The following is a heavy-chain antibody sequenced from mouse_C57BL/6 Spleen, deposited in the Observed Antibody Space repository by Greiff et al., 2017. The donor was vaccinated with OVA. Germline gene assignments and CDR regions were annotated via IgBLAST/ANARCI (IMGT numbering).Heavy chain of an antibody. J-gene: IGHJ3*01. CDR3: ARDWEAWFAY. CDR1: GFTFSSYA. CDR2: ISDGGSYT. D-gene: IGHD4-1*01. V-gene: IGHV5-4*01. Sequence: EVKVVESGGGLVKPGGSLKLSCAASGFTFSSYAMSWVRQTPEKRLEWVATISDGGSYTYYPDNVKGRFTISRDNAKNNLYLQMSHLKSEDTAMYYCARDWEAWFAYWGQGTLVTVSA.